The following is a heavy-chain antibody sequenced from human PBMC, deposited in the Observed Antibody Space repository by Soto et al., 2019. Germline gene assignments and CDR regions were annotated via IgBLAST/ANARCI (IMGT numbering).Heavy chain of an antibody. Sequence: GSLRLSCAASGFTFDNYAMNWVRQAPGKGLXWVSGITGSGENTYYADSVKGRFTISRDNSKNTLYVQLNSLRVEDTAIYYCAKVSLGATTITDFYYYGMDVWGQGTMVTVSS. D-gene: IGHD1-26*01. J-gene: IGHJ6*02. CDR3: AKVSLGATTITDFYYYGMDV. CDR1: GFTFDNYA. V-gene: IGHV3-23*01. CDR2: ITGSGENT.